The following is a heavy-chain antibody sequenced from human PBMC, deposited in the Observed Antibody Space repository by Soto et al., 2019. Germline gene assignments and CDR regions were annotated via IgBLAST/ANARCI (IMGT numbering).Heavy chain of an antibody. Sequence: QLQLQESGPGLVKPSETLSLTCTVSGGSISSSSYYWGWIRQPPGKGLEWIGSIYYSGSTYYNPSLKSRVTISVDTSKNQFSLKLSSVTAADTAVYYCARSPVIYDILTLYFDYWGQGTLVTVSS. CDR1: GGSISSSSYY. CDR3: ARSPVIYDILTLYFDY. J-gene: IGHJ4*02. D-gene: IGHD3-9*01. V-gene: IGHV4-39*01. CDR2: IYYSGST.